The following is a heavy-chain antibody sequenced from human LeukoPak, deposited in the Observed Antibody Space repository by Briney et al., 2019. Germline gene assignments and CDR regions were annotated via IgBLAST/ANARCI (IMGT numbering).Heavy chain of an antibody. Sequence: SETLSLTCAVYGGSFSGYYWSWIRQPPGKGLEWIGEINHSGSTNYNPSLKSRVTISVDTSKNQFSLHLNSVTPEDTAVYYCARGFYYTGMDVWGQGTTVTVSS. CDR2: INHSGST. D-gene: IGHD3-10*01. J-gene: IGHJ6*02. CDR1: GGSFSGYY. V-gene: IGHV4-34*01. CDR3: ARGFYYTGMDV.